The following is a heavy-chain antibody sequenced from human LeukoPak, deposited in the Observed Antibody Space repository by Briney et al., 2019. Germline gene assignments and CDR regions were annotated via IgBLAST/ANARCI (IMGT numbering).Heavy chain of an antibody. CDR2: IKQDGSEK. Sequence: GGSLRLSCTASGFTFSGFWMTWVRQAPGKGLEWVANIKQDGSEKYYVDSVRGRFTISRDNAKNSLYLQMSSLRAEDTAVYYCARDRGSSGWYEFDYWGQGTLVTVSS. CDR1: GFTFSGFW. V-gene: IGHV3-7*01. D-gene: IGHD6-19*01. CDR3: ARDRGSSGWYEFDY. J-gene: IGHJ4*02.